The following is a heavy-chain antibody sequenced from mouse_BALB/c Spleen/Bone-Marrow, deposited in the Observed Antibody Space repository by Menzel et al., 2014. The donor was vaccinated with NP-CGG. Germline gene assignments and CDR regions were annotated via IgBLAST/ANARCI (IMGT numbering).Heavy chain of an antibody. Sequence: VQLVESGAELTKPGASVTMSCKASGYTFTNYWIHRIKQRPGQGLEWIGYINPGTGYTDYNPNFKDKATLTADKSSITAYMQLSSLTSEDSSVYYCARETGTYVMDYWGQGTSVTVAS. J-gene: IGHJ4*01. CDR1: GYTFTNYW. V-gene: IGHV1-7*01. D-gene: IGHD4-1*01. CDR2: INPGTGYT. CDR3: ARETGTYVMDY.